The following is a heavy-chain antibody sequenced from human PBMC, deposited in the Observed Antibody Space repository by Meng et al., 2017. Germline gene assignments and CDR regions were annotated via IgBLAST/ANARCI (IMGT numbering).Heavy chain of an antibody. D-gene: IGHD5-24*01. Sequence: GESLKISCTASGFTFGDYAISWFRQAPGKGLEWVGFIRSKTYGAATEYAASVKGRFTISRDDSKSIAYLQMNSLKTEDTAVYYCNSKRWLEFGGWGQGTPVTGS. CDR2: IRSKTYGAAT. V-gene: IGHV3-49*03. CDR3: NSKRWLEFGG. J-gene: IGHJ4*02. CDR1: GFTFGDYA.